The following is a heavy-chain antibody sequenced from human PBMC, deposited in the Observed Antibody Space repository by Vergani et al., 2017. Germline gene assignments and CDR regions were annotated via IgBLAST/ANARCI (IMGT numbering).Heavy chain of an antibody. CDR1: GGTFSSYA. J-gene: IGHJ4*02. Sequence: QVQLVQSGAEVKKPGSSVKVSCKASGGTFSSYAISWVRQAPGQGLEWMGRIIPIFGTANYAQKFQGRVTITADESTSTAYMELSSLRSEDTAVYYCARATGDLAYCGGDCQNPPDYWGQGTLVTVSS. V-gene: IGHV1-69*18. CDR2: IIPIFGTA. CDR3: ARATGDLAYCGGDCQNPPDY. D-gene: IGHD2-21*02.